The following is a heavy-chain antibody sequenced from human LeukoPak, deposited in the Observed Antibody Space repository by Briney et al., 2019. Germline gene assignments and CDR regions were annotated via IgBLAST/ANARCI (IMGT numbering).Heavy chain of an antibody. CDR2: IYYSGST. Sequence: SETLSLTCTVSGGSISSSSYYWGWIRQPPGKGLEWIGSIYYSGSTYYNPSLKSRVTISVDTSKNQFSLKLSSVTAADTAVYYCARHDRVYYYGSGSYYPSSLDYWGQGTLVTVSS. V-gene: IGHV4-39*01. CDR3: ARHDRVYYYGSGSYYPSSLDY. CDR1: GGSISSSSYY. J-gene: IGHJ4*02. D-gene: IGHD3-10*01.